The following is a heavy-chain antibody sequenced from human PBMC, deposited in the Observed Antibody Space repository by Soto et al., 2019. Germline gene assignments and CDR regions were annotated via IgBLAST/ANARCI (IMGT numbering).Heavy chain of an antibody. CDR1: GGTFSSYA. Sequence: QVLLVQSGAEVKKPGSSVKVSCKASGGTFSSYAISWVRQAPGQGLEWMGGSIPIFGTANYAQKFQGRVTITADESTSTAYMELSSLRSEDTAVYYCARDYAKVIGGYYYYYYGMDVWGQGTTVTVSS. CDR3: ARDYAKVIGGYYYYYYGMDV. D-gene: IGHD5-18*01. V-gene: IGHV1-69*01. CDR2: SIPIFGTA. J-gene: IGHJ6*02.